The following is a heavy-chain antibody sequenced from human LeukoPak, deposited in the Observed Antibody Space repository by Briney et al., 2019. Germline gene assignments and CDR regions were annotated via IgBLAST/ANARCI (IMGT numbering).Heavy chain of an antibody. Sequence: KPSETLSLTCTVSGGSISSSSYYWGWIRQPPGKGLEWIGSIYYSGSTYYNPSLKSRVTISVDTSKNQFSLKLSSVTAADTAVYYCASINYYDSSGYPAYYFDYWGQGTLVTVSS. J-gene: IGHJ4*02. CDR3: ASINYYDSSGYPAYYFDY. V-gene: IGHV4-39*07. CDR1: GGSISSSSYY. CDR2: IYYSGST. D-gene: IGHD3-22*01.